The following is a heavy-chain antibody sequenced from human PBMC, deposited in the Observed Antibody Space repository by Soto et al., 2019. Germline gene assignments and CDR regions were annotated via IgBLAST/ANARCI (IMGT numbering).Heavy chain of an antibody. V-gene: IGHV4-61*01. D-gene: IGHD3-22*01. J-gene: IGHJ4*02. CDR3: ARSMYYSDASNSSPFDY. CDR2: FYYTGST. Sequence: ETLSLTCTVSGGSVSSGHYYWSWIRQPPGKGLEWLGYFYYTGSTNYNPSLQSRVTISIDASKNQFSLRLSSVTAADTAVYYCARSMYYSDASNSSPFDYWGQGTLVTVSS. CDR1: GGSVSSGHYY.